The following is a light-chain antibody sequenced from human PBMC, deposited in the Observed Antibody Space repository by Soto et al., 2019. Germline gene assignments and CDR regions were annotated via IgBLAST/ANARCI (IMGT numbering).Light chain of an antibody. CDR3: GSYAGTNLNV. V-gene: IGLV2-8*01. J-gene: IGLJ1*01. Sequence: SALTQPPSASGSPGQSVTISCTGTTTDVGGYRYVSWYQQHPGKAPKLLIYEVTKRPSGVPDRFSGSKSGNTASLTVTGLQADDEADYYCGSYAGTNLNVFGTGTKLTVL. CDR2: EVT. CDR1: TTDVGGYRY.